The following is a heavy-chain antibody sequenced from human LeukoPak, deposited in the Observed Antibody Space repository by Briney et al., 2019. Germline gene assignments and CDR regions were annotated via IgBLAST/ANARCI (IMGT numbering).Heavy chain of an antibody. CDR1: GGTFSSYA. Sequence: SVKVSCKASGGTFSSYAICWVRQAPGQGLEWMGGIIPIFGTANYAQKFQGRVTITTDESTSTAYMELSSLRSEDTAVYYCANNYFDSSGYFNWFDPWGQGTLVTVSS. CDR2: IIPIFGTA. J-gene: IGHJ5*02. V-gene: IGHV1-69*05. D-gene: IGHD3-22*01. CDR3: ANNYFDSSGYFNWFDP.